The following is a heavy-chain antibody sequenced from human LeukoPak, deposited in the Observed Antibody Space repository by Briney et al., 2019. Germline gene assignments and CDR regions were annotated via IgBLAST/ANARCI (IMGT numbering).Heavy chain of an antibody. J-gene: IGHJ3*02. D-gene: IGHD3-22*01. Sequence: GASVKVSCKASGYTFTGNYMHWVRQAPGQGLEWMGRINPNSGGTNYAQKFQGRVTMTRDTSISTAYMELSRLRSDDTAVYYCARGRYYYDSSGPTGRAFDIWGQGTMVTVSS. CDR1: GYTFTGNY. CDR2: INPNSGGT. V-gene: IGHV1-2*06. CDR3: ARGRYYYDSSGPTGRAFDI.